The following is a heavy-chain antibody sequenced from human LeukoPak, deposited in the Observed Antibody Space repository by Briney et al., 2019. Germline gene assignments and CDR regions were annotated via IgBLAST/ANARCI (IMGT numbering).Heavy chain of an antibody. V-gene: IGHV1-46*01. CDR3: ARIIVATIPFDY. CDR1: GYTFTSYY. D-gene: IGHD5-12*01. CDR2: INPSGGIT. J-gene: IGHJ4*02. Sequence: ASVKVSCKASGYTFTSYYMHWVRQAPGQGLEWMGIINPSGGITSYAQEFQGRIMVTRDTSTSTAYMELRSLRSDDTAVYYCARIIVATIPFDYWGQGTLVTVSS.